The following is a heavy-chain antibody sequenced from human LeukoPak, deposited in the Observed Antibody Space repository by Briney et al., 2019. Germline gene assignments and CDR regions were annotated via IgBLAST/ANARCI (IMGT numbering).Heavy chain of an antibody. CDR3: AKDLTLLDYYDSSGPFDY. D-gene: IGHD3-22*01. CDR1: GFTFSSYA. J-gene: IGHJ4*02. CDR2: ISGSGGST. Sequence: GGSLRLSCAASGFTFSSYAMSWVRQAPGKGLEWVSAISGSGGSTYYADSVKGRFTISRDNSKNTLYLQMNSLRAEDTAVYYCAKDLTLLDYYDSSGPFDYWGQGTLVTVSS. V-gene: IGHV3-23*01.